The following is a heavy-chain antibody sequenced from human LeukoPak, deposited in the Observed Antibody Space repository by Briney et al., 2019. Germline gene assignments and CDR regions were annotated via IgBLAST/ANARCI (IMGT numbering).Heavy chain of an antibody. J-gene: IGHJ4*02. Sequence: ASVKVSCKASGYTFTSYGISWVRQAPGQGLEWMGWISAYNGNTNYAQKLQGRVTMTTDTSTSTAYMGLRSLRSDDTAVYYCARDFAPWVRGLPQYGSTPGYWGQGTLVTVSS. CDR2: ISAYNGNT. CDR3: ARDFAPWVRGLPQYGSTPGY. D-gene: IGHD3-10*01. V-gene: IGHV1-18*01. CDR1: GYTFTSYG.